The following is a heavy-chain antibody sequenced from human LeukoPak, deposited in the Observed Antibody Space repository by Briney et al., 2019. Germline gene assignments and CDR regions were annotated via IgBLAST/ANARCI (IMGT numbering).Heavy chain of an antibody. J-gene: IGHJ3*02. CDR1: GGTFSSYA. D-gene: IGHD2-2*01. V-gene: IGHV1-69*13. CDR2: IIPIFGTA. Sequence: RASVKVSCKASGGTFSSYAISWVRQAPGQGLGWMGGIIPIFGTANYAQKFQGRVTITADESTSTAYMELSSLRSEDTAVYYCARDEACSSTSCGAFDIWGQGTMVTVSS. CDR3: ARDEACSSTSCGAFDI.